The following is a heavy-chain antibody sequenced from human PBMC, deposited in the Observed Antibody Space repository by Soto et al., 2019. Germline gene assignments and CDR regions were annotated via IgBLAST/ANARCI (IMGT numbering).Heavy chain of an antibody. V-gene: IGHV3-30*03. D-gene: IGHD3-22*01. CDR1: GFTFSSYG. CDR3: ARFRSYYDSSGYYYDY. J-gene: IGHJ4*02. Sequence: GGSLRLSCAASGFTFSSYGMHWVRQAPGKGLEWVAVISYDGSNKYYADSVKGRFTISRDNSKNTLYLQMNSLRAEDTAVYYCARFRSYYDSSGYYYDYWGQGTLVTVSS. CDR2: ISYDGSNK.